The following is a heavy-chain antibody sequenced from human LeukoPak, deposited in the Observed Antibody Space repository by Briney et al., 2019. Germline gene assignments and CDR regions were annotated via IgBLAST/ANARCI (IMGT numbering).Heavy chain of an antibody. Sequence: SEALSLTCTVSGGSISSYYWSWIRQPPGKGPEWIGYIYYSGSTNYNPSLKSRVTISVDTSKNQFSLKLSSVTAADTAVYYCASLPRGPQIGGFDPWGQGTLVTVSS. CDR3: ASLPRGPQIGGFDP. D-gene: IGHD3-10*01. CDR1: GGSISSYY. CDR2: IYYSGST. J-gene: IGHJ5*02. V-gene: IGHV4-59*08.